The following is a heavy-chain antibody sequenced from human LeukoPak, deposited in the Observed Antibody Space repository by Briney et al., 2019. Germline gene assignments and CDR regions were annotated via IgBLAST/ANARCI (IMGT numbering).Heavy chain of an antibody. J-gene: IGHJ4*02. V-gene: IGHV3-30*18. CDR1: GFTFSSYG. D-gene: IGHD6-13*01. CDR3: AKLFRLGLYSSSYFDY. CDR2: ISYDGSNK. Sequence: GGSLRLSCAASGFTFSSYGMHWVRQAPGKGLEWVAVISYDGSNKYYADSVKGRFTISRDNSKNTLYLQMNSLRAEDTAVYYCAKLFRLGLYSSSYFDYWGQGTLVTVSS.